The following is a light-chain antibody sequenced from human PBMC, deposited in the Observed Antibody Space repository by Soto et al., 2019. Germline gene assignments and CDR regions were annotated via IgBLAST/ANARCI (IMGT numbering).Light chain of an antibody. J-gene: IGKJ4*02. CDR3: PRYTLYSEA. CDR2: KAS. Sequence: DIQMTQSPSTLCGSVVERVTMTCRASQTISSWLAWYQQKPGKAPKLLIYKASTLKSGVPSRFSGSGSGTECALSSGRLLPDYFATHPGPRYTLYSEAFGAGTKVDIK. CDR1: QTISSW. V-gene: IGKV1-5*03.